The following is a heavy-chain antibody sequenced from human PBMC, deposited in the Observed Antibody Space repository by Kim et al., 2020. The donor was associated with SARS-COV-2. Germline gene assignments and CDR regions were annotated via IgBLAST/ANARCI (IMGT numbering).Heavy chain of an antibody. CDR1: GFTFSSYS. CDR2: ISSSSSYI. J-gene: IGHJ4*02. CDR3: ARGKYSRITMVRGVIIPPYFDY. Sequence: GGSLRLSCAASGFTFSSYSMNWVRQAPGKGLEWVSSISSSSSYIYYADSVKGRFTISRDNAKDSLYLQMNSLRAEDTAVYYCARGKYSRITMVRGVIIPPYFDYWGQGTLVTVSS. D-gene: IGHD3-10*01. V-gene: IGHV3-21*01.